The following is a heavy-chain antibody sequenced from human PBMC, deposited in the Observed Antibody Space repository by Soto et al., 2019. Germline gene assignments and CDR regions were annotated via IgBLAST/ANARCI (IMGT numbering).Heavy chain of an antibody. CDR1: GFTFSSYA. D-gene: IGHD3-16*01. CDR2: ISGSGAST. J-gene: IGHJ6*02. CDR3: AKAPRDLRYYYYGMDV. V-gene: IGHV3-23*01. Sequence: GGSLRLSCAASGFTFSSYAMSWVRQAPGKGLEWVSAISGSGASTYYADSVQGRFSISRDKSKNTLYLEMSSLRAEDTAIYYCAKAPRDLRYYYYGMDVWGQGTTVTVSS.